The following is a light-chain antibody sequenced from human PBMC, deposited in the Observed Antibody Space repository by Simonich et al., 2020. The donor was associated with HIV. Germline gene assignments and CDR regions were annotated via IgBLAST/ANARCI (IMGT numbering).Light chain of an antibody. J-gene: IGLJ3*02. CDR2: EGS. CDR3: CSYTGSSTWV. CDR1: SSDVGSYNL. V-gene: IGLV2-14*02. Sequence: QSALTQPVSVSGSPGQSITISCTGTSSDVGSYNLVSWYQQHPGKAPKLMIYEGSKRPSGVSNRFSGSKSGNTASLTISGLQADDESDYYCCSYTGSSTWVFGGGTKLTVL.